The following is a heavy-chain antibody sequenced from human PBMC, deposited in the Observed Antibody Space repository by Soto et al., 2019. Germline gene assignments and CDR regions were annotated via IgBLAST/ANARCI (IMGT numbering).Heavy chain of an antibody. Sequence: LRLSCAASGFTFSSYAMSWVRQAPGKGLEWVSAISGSGDSTYYADSVKGRFTISRDNSKNTLYLQMNSLRAEDTAVYYCATRYQLLYVSGMDVWGQGTTVTVS. CDR2: ISGSGDST. J-gene: IGHJ6*02. V-gene: IGHV3-23*01. D-gene: IGHD2-2*02. CDR3: ATRYQLLYVSGMDV. CDR1: GFTFSSYA.